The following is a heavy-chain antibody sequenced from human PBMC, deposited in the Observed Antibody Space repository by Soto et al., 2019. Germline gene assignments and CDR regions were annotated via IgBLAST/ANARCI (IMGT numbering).Heavy chain of an antibody. D-gene: IGHD3-16*01. J-gene: IGHJ4*02. Sequence: QVQLQESGPGLVKPSQTLSLTCTVSGGSITSGGYYWHWIRQHPVQGLEWIVYIFHGGSTHYNPSLKSRLTMSADTSKNQLSLRLTSVTAADTAVYYCARGGASFTGPAGYWGQGTLVTVSS. CDR1: GGSITSGGYY. V-gene: IGHV4-31*03. CDR2: IFHGGST. CDR3: ARGGASFTGPAGY.